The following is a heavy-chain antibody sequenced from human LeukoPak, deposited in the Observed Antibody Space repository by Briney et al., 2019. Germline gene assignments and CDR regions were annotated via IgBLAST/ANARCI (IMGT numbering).Heavy chain of an antibody. CDR3: AAGYSYGTNLDH. J-gene: IGHJ5*02. CDR2: IKQDGSEK. V-gene: IGHV3-7*01. D-gene: IGHD5-18*01. CDR1: GFTFSSYW. Sequence: GGSLRLSCAASGFTFSSYWMSRVRQAPGKGLEWVANIKQDGSEKYYVDSVKGRFTISRDNAKNSVSLQMNSLRAEDTAVYYCAAGYSYGTNLDHWGQGTLVTVSS.